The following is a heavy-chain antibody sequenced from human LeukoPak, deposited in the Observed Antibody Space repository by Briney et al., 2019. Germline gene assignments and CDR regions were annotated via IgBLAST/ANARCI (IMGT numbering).Heavy chain of an antibody. D-gene: IGHD3-10*01. V-gene: IGHV3-21*01. CDR1: GFTFSSYA. CDR2: ISSSSSYI. Sequence: GGSLRLSCAASGFTFSSYAMSWVRQAPGKGLEWVSSISSSSSYIYYADSVKGRFTISRDNAKNSLYLQMNSLRAEDTAVYYCASSGYGSGSYILYWGQGTLVTVSS. J-gene: IGHJ4*02. CDR3: ASSGYGSGSYILY.